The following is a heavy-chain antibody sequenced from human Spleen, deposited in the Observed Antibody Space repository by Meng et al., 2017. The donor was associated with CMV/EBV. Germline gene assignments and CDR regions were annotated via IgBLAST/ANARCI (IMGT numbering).Heavy chain of an antibody. D-gene: IGHD6-13*01. CDR2: IRYDGSNE. Sequence: GGSLRLSCAASGFGFSSCDMHWVRQAPGKGLEWVAFIRYDGSNEYYGDAVKGRFTISRDNAKNSLYLQMNGLRAEDTAVYYCARVPMAADGTTFDYWGQGNMVTVSS. CDR1: GFGFSSCD. CDR3: ARVPMAADGTTFDY. V-gene: IGHV3-30*02. J-gene: IGHJ4*02.